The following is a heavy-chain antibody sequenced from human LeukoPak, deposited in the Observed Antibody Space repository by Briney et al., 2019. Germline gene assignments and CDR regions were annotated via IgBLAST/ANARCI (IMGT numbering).Heavy chain of an antibody. CDR2: ISGSGGTT. Sequence: QPGGFLRLSCAASGFTFRNYGMTWVRQAPGKGLEWVAGISGSGGTTHYSDSVKGRCTISRDNSKNTLSLQINSLRAEDTAVYHCAQIHDHGDYVAFWGQGALVTVSS. D-gene: IGHD1-1*01. CDR1: GFTFRNYG. CDR3: AQIHDHGDYVAF. V-gene: IGHV3-23*01. J-gene: IGHJ4*02.